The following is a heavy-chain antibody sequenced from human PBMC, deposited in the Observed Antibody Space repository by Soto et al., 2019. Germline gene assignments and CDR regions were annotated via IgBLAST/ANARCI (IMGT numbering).Heavy chain of an antibody. D-gene: IGHD1-26*01. CDR1: GFTFTSYP. Sequence: GASVKVSCKTSGFTFTSYPFSWVRQAPGQGLEWLAWVHPYEGTTKVAHQFRDRITLTTDASAATVFMELTRLTSDDTAVYFCAREYYSSTTWIDYWGQGXLVTVYS. CDR2: VHPYEGTT. CDR3: AREYYSSTTWIDY. V-gene: IGHV1-18*04. J-gene: IGHJ4*02.